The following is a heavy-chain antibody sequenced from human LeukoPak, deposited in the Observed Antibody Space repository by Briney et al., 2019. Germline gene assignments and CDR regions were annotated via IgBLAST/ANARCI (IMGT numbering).Heavy chain of an antibody. J-gene: IGHJ6*03. CDR1: GGSISSYY. CDR2: IYTSGST. V-gene: IGHV4-4*07. Sequence: SETLSLTCTVSGGSISSYYWSWIRQPAGKGLEWIGRIYTSGSTNYNPSLKSRVTMSVDTSKNQFSLKLSSVTAADTAVYYCARDGALRYYYYYYMDVWGKGTTVTIYS. CDR3: ARDGALRYYYYYYMDV. D-gene: IGHD3-3*01.